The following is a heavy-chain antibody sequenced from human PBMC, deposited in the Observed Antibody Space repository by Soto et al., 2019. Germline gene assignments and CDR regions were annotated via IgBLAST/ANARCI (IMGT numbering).Heavy chain of an antibody. CDR3: ARDKSSSGWSCYFDY. CDR1: GYTFSSYG. Sequence: QVQLAQSGDEVKKAGASVKVSCKASGYTFSSYGISWVRQAPGQGLEWMGWISAYNGNTNYAQKLQGRVTMTTDTSTSTAYMELRSLRSDDTAVYYCARDKSSSGWSCYFDYWGQGTLVTVSS. CDR2: ISAYNGNT. D-gene: IGHD6-19*01. J-gene: IGHJ4*02. V-gene: IGHV1-18*01.